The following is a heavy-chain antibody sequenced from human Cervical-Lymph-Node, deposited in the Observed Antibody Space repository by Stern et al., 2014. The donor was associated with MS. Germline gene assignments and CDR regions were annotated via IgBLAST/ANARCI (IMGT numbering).Heavy chain of an antibody. CDR3: ARGGRSNSDYGDYAPDY. D-gene: IGHD4-17*01. J-gene: IGHJ4*02. Sequence: VQLLESGAEVKKPGASVKVSCKAAGYTFSSYGITWVRRAPGQGLEWMGWISAYNGQTSYLQKLQGRVTMTTDTSTNTAYMDLRSLRSDDTAVYYCARGGRSNSDYGDYAPDYWGQGTLVTVSS. CDR2: ISAYNGQT. CDR1: GYTFSSYG. V-gene: IGHV1-18*01.